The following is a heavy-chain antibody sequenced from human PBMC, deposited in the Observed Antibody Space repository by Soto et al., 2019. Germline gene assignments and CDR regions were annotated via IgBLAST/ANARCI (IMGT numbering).Heavy chain of an antibody. CDR1: GFNFGDFW. CDR3: TRDDSGLGIDY. D-gene: IGHD1-26*01. CDR2: IPSDGRDV. V-gene: IGHV3-74*01. Sequence: GGSLSLSCEASGFNFGDFWMHWVRQPPGKGPEWVSNIPSDGRDVSYADSVRGRFTISRDDARNTLYLQMSDLRVEDTAIYYCTRDDSGLGIDYWGQGTQVTVSS. J-gene: IGHJ4*02.